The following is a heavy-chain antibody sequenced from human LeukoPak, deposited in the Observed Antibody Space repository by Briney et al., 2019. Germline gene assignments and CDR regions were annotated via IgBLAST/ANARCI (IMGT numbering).Heavy chain of an antibody. CDR1: GFTLSSYA. J-gene: IGHJ4*02. V-gene: IGHV3-21*01. CDR2: ISTSSSYI. CDR3: AKDDRGNEAPFDY. Sequence: GGSLRLSCAASGFTLSSYAMSWVRQAPGKGLDWVSYISTSSSYIYYADSVKGRFTISRDNSKNTLHLQMNSLRAEDTAVYYCAKDDRGNEAPFDYWGQGTLVTVSS.